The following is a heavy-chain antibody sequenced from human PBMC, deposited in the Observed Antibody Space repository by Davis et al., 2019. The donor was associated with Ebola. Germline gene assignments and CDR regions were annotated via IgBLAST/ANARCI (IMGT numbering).Heavy chain of an antibody. V-gene: IGHV4-39*01. J-gene: IGHJ4*02. CDR1: GGSISSRDHY. Sequence: MPSETLSLTCTVSGGSISSRDHYWGWIRQPPGEGLEWIGSVYYSGITYYSPSHKSRVTISVDTSKNQFSLRLSSVTAADTAVYFCARQTATNAWDYWGQGILVTVSS. CDR3: ARQTATNAWDY. D-gene: IGHD6-25*01. CDR2: VYYSGIT.